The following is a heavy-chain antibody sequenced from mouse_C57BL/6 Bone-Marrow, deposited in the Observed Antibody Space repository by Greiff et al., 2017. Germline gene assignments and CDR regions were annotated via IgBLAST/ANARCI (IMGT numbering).Heavy chain of an antibody. Sequence: VQLQQSGAELARPGASVKLSCKASGYTFTSYGISWVKQRTGQGLEWIGEIYPRSGNTYYNEKFKGKATLTADKSSSTAYMELRSLTSEDSACYCFAGDYAMDYWGQGTSVTVSA. V-gene: IGHV1-81*01. CDR1: GYTFTSYG. J-gene: IGHJ4*01. CDR3: AGDYAMDY. CDR2: IYPRSGNT.